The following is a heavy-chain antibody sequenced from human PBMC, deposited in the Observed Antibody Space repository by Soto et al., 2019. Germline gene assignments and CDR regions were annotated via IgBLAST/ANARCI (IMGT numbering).Heavy chain of an antibody. CDR1: GFTFSRFW. CDR3: ARAYYDHLWGSYRFDY. V-gene: IGHV3-7*01. D-gene: IGHD3-16*02. Sequence: EVQLVESGGGLVQPGGSLRVSCAAAGFTFSRFWLSWVRQAPGKGLEWVANIKEDGNVKYYVDSVRGRFTISRDNATNSLYLQMDSLRAEDTAVYYCARAYYDHLWGSYRFDYWGQGTLVTVSS. J-gene: IGHJ4*02. CDR2: IKEDGNVK.